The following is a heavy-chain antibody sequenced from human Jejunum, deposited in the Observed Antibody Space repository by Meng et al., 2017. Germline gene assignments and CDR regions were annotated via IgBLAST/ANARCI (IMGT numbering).Heavy chain of an antibody. CDR2: MDPNLGNT. V-gene: IGHV1-8*01. CDR1: GYSFTSFH. J-gene: IGHJ4*02. D-gene: IGHD2-8*01. CDR3: ARVVDNEFDY. Sequence: QVSLVPSGAEGRKPGNYAKVSCIPAGYSFTSFHINWLRQATGQRPWWMGWMDPNLGNTDYAQKFQGRVTMTRDTSTSTAFMELSSLKSDDSAVYYCARVVDNEFDYWGQGTLVTVSS.